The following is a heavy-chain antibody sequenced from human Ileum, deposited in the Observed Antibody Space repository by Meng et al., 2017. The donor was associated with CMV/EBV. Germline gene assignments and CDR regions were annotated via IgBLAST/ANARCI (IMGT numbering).Heavy chain of an antibody. J-gene: IGHJ4*02. CDR2: IYYSGST. Sequence: EQLQEPGPGLVKPSPPLSLTCTVSGGSISSGDYYWSWIHQPPGKGLEWIGYIYYSGSTYYNPSLKSRVTISADTSKNQFSLKLNSVTAADTAVYYCASGSPQLGYVWGQGTLVTVSS. V-gene: IGHV4-30-4*01. CDR1: GGSISSGDYY. CDR3: ASGSPQLGYV. D-gene: IGHD1-1*01.